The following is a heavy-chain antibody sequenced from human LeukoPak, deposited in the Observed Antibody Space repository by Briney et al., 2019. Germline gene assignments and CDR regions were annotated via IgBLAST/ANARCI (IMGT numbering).Heavy chain of an antibody. D-gene: IGHD6-6*01. V-gene: IGHV3-48*03. CDR2: ISSGRTI. CDR1: GFTFSSYE. J-gene: IGHJ3*02. Sequence: GGSLRLSCAASGFTFSSYEMNWVRQAPGKGLEWVSCISSGRTIYYADSVKGRFTISRDNAKNSLYLQMNSLRAEDTAVYYCARLYSSSSGKAFDIWGQGTMVTVSS. CDR3: ARLYSSSSGKAFDI.